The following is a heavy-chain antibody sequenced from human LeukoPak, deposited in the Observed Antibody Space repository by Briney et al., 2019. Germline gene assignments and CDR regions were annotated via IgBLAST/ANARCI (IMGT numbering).Heavy chain of an antibody. D-gene: IGHD1-26*01. CDR1: GESFSGYY. CDR3: ATSGVGANDAFDI. CDR2: INHSGST. Sequence: SETLSLTCAVYGESFSGYYWNWIRQPPGKGLEWIGEINHSGSTIYNPSLKSRVTISEDTSKNQFSLNLNSVTAADTAVYYCATSGVGANDAFDIWGQGTMVTVSS. V-gene: IGHV4-34*01. J-gene: IGHJ3*02.